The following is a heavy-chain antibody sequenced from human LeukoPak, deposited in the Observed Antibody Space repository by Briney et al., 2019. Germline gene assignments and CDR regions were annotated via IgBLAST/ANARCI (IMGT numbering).Heavy chain of an antibody. J-gene: IGHJ3*02. CDR2: IYYSGST. CDR1: GYSISSGYY. D-gene: IGHD1-14*01. CDR3: ASVHNTHDAFDI. V-gene: IGHV4-61*01. Sequence: SETLSLTCTVSGYSISSGYYWSWIRPPPGKGLEWIGYIYYSGSTNYNPSLKSRVTISVDTSKNQFSLKLSSVTAADTAVYYCASVHNTHDAFDIWGQGTMVTVSS.